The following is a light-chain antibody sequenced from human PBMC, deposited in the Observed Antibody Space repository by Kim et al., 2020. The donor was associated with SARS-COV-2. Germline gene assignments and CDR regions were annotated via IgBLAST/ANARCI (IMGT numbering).Light chain of an antibody. CDR2: DAS. J-gene: IGKJ1*01. Sequence: GDRVTITCRASQTITIWLAWYQQKPGKAPSLLIYDASILESGVPSMFSGIGSGTEFTLTISSLQPDDFATYYCQEYKSDSWTFGQGTKVDIK. CDR1: QTITIW. V-gene: IGKV1-5*01. CDR3: QEYKSDSWT.